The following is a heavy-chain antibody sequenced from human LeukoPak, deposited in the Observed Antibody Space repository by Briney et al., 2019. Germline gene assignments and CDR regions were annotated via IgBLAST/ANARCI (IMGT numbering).Heavy chain of an antibody. V-gene: IGHV3-21*04. CDR1: GFTFSNFG. J-gene: IGHJ4*02. CDR3: AKELGLTMVRGVVDY. Sequence: GGSLRLSCAASGFTFSNFGINWVRQAPGKGLEWVSSISSSSSYISYADSVKGRFTISRDNAKNSLDLQMNSLRAEDTAVYYCAKELGLTMVRGVVDYWGQGTLVTVSS. D-gene: IGHD3-10*01. CDR2: ISSSSSYI.